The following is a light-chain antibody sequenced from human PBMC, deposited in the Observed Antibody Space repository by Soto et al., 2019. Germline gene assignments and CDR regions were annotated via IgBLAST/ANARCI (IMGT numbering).Light chain of an antibody. CDR2: GAS. J-gene: IGKJ1*01. Sequence: EIVLTQTPGTLSLSPGERATLSCRASQSVSSSYLAWYQQKPGQAPRLLIYGASSRATGIPDRFSGSWSGTDFTFTISRLEPEDFAVYYCQQYGSSPKTFGQGTKV. V-gene: IGKV3-20*01. CDR1: QSVSSSY. CDR3: QQYGSSPKT.